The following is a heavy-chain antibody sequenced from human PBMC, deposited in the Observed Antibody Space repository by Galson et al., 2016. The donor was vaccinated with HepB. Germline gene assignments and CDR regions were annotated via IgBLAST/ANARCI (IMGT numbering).Heavy chain of an antibody. Sequence: LSLTCTVSDDSINRSPYFWGWIRQPPGKGLEWIGNMYHSGSTYYNPSPKSRVSISLDTSKNQFSLKLSSVTAADTAVYYCARGQIVVVIPYFDNWGQGTLVTVSS. CDR1: DDSINRSPYF. J-gene: IGHJ4*02. CDR2: MYHSGST. D-gene: IGHD3-22*01. V-gene: IGHV4-39*07. CDR3: ARGQIVVVIPYFDN.